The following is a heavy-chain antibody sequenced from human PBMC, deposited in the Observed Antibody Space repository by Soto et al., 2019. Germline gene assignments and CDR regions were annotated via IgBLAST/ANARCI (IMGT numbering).Heavy chain of an antibody. CDR1: GFTFSSYA. V-gene: IGHV3-30-3*01. CDR3: ARERTIFGVLYGMDV. Sequence: QVQLVESGGGVVQPGRSLRLSCAASGFTFSSYAMHWVRRAPGKGLEWVAVISYDGSNKYYADSVKGRFTISRDNSKNTLYLQMNSLRAEDTAVYYCARERTIFGVLYGMDVWGQGTTVTVSS. J-gene: IGHJ6*02. CDR2: ISYDGSNK. D-gene: IGHD3-3*01.